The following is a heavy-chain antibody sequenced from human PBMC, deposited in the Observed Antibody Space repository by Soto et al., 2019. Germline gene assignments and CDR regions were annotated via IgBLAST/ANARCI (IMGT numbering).Heavy chain of an antibody. D-gene: IGHD3-3*02. Sequence: GASVKVSCKASGHSFDDYGISWVRQVPGQGLEWMGWISAYNGNTNFAQRFQGRVTLTTDTSTSTAYMEVRSLRSDDTAVYFCGRTESAFYRNLTQGMDVWGQGTTVTVSS. J-gene: IGHJ6*02. CDR3: GRTESAFYRNLTQGMDV. CDR2: ISAYNGNT. V-gene: IGHV1-18*01. CDR1: GHSFDDYG.